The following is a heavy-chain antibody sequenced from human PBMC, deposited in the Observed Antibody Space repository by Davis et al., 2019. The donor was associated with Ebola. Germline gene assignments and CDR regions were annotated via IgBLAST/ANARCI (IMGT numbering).Heavy chain of an antibody. CDR2: IKQDGSEK. J-gene: IGHJ2*01. CDR1: GFTFSSYW. V-gene: IGHV3-7*03. D-gene: IGHD1-7*01. Sequence: GGSLRLSCAASGFTFSSYWMSWVRQAPGKGLEWVANIKQDGSEKYYVDSVKGRFTISRDNAKNSLYLQMNSLRAEDTAVYYCARDHLVTGTNEFDLWGRGTLVTVSS. CDR3: ARDHLVTGTNEFDL.